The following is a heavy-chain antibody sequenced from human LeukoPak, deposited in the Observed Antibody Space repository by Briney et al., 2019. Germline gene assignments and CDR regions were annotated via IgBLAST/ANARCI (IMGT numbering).Heavy chain of an antibody. D-gene: IGHD1-26*01. J-gene: IGHJ4*02. CDR3: ARDGGSYFFDY. Sequence: GSLRLSCAASGFTFSSYSMNWVRQPPGKGLEWIGEINHSGSTNYNPSLKSRVTISVDTSKNQFSLKLSSVTAADTAVYYCARDGGSYFFDYWGQGTLVTVSS. V-gene: IGHV4-34*01. CDR2: INHSGST. CDR1: GFTFSSYS.